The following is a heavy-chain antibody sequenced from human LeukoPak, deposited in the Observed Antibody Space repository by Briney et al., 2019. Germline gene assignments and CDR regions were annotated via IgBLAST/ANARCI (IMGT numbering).Heavy chain of an antibody. Sequence: SETLSLTCTVSAGSVNSGDYYWSWIRQPAGKGLEWIGRIYSPGTNYNYNPSVKSRVTISIDTSKNQFSLKLTSVTAADTAVYYCARGIGTSYDSSRDAFDIWGQGTMVTVSS. V-gene: IGHV4-61*02. CDR1: AGSVNSGDYY. CDR2: IYSPGTN. D-gene: IGHD3-22*01. J-gene: IGHJ3*02. CDR3: ARGIGTSYDSSRDAFDI.